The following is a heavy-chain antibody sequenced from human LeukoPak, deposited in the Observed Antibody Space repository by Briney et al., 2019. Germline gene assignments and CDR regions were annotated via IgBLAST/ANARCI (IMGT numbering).Heavy chain of an antibody. D-gene: IGHD6-19*01. CDR1: GASTTGGYY. CDR2: LGNP. CDR3: ATYRGGGGAVGY. V-gene: IGHV4-61*08. Sequence: SETLALTCAVSGASTTGGYYWTWIRQPPGKGLEWIGYLGNPNYNPSLKSRVTISGDRSKNQFSLKLNSVTTADTAVYFCATYRGGGGAVGYWGQGTLVTVSS. J-gene: IGHJ4*02.